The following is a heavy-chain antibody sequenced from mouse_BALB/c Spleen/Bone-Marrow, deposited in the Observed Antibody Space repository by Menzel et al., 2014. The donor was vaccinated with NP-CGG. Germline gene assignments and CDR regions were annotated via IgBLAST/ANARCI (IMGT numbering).Heavy chain of an antibody. D-gene: IGHD1-2*01. Sequence: VMLVESGAELVRPGSSVKISCKASGYAFSAYWMNWVKQRPGQGLEWIGQIYPGDGDTNYNGKFKGKATLTADESSSTAYMQLSSLTSEDSAVYFCTRSTATFDYWGQGTTLTVSS. CDR3: TRSTATFDY. CDR2: IYPGDGDT. V-gene: IGHV1-80*01. CDR1: GYAFSAYW. J-gene: IGHJ2*01.